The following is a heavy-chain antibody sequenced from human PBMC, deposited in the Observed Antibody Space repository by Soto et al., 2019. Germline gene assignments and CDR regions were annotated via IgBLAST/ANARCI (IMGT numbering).Heavy chain of an antibody. CDR3: ERVGVVVAARYYYYGMDV. CDR1: GYTFTSYD. D-gene: IGHD2-15*01. V-gene: IGHV1-8*01. CDR2: MNPNSGNT. J-gene: IGHJ6*02. Sequence: QVQLVQSGAEVKKPGASVKVSCKASGYTFTSYDINWVRQATGQGLEWMGWMNPNSGNTGYAQKFQGRVTMTRNTSISTAYMELSSLRSEDTAVYYWERVGVVVAARYYYYGMDVWGQGTTVTVSS.